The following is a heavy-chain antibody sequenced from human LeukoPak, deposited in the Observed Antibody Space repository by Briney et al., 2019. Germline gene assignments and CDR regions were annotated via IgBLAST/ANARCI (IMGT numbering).Heavy chain of an antibody. Sequence: PSETLSLTCAVYGESLNSYYWSWVRQPPGEGLEWIGEIYESGTTEYNPSLKSRVTISMVPSKQQFSLSLSSVTAADTVVYYCAGGAWATRLGSWGLGTPVIVSS. V-gene: IGHV4-34*01. CDR3: AGGAWATRLGS. CDR2: IYESGTT. D-gene: IGHD2-15*01. J-gene: IGHJ4*02. CDR1: GESLNSYY.